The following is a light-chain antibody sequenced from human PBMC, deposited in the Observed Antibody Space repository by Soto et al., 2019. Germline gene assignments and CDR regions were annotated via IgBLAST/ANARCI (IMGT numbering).Light chain of an antibody. CDR1: QDIRSA. J-gene: IGKJ1*01. CDR3: LLDFSYFWA. CDR2: AAS. Sequence: AIQVTQSPSSLSASVGDRVTITCRASQDIRSALGWYQQKPGKVPKLLIYAASTLQSGVPSRFSGSGSGTDFTLTISSLQPEDFATYYCLLDFSYFWAFGQGTKVDI. V-gene: IGKV1-6*01.